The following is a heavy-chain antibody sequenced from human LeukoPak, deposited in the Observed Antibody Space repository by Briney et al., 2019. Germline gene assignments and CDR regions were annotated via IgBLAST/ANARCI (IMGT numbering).Heavy chain of an antibody. D-gene: IGHD5-12*01. CDR1: GYTFTSYY. J-gene: IGHJ4*02. Sequence: ASVKVSCKASGYTFTSYYMHWVRQAPGQGLEWMGIINPSGGSASYAQKFQGRVTMTRDTSTSTVYMELSSLRSEDTAVYYCARDSPTGGYGDYWGQGTLVTVSS. CDR3: ARDSPTGGYGDY. CDR2: INPSGGSA. V-gene: IGHV1-46*01.